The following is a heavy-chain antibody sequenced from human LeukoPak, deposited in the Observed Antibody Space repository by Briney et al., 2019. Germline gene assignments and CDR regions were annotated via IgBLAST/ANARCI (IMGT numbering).Heavy chain of an antibody. V-gene: IGHV4-61*01. CDR1: GGSVSSSTYY. CDR2: IYNSGST. D-gene: IGHD5-24*01. Sequence: SETLSLTCTVSGGSVSSSTYYWGRIRQPPGKGLEWIGYIYNSGSTNHNPSLRSRVTISVDTSKNQFSLKLSSVTAADTAVYYCAKSWRPRRWPDSFDPWGQGTLVTVSS. J-gene: IGHJ5*02. CDR3: AKSWRPRRWPDSFDP.